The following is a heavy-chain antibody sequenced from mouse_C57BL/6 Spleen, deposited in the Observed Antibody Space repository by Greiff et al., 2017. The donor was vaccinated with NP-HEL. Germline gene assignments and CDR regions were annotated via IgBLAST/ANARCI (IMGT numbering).Heavy chain of an antibody. J-gene: IGHJ3*01. D-gene: IGHD1-1*01. V-gene: IGHV1-80*01. Sequence: VQLQQSGAELVKPGASVKISCKASGYAFSSYWMNWVKQRPGKGLEWIGQIYPGDGDTNYNGKFKGKATLTADKSSSTAYMQLSSLTSEDSAVYFCARRDYGSSPWFAYWGQGTLVTVSA. CDR2: IYPGDGDT. CDR1: GYAFSSYW. CDR3: ARRDYGSSPWFAY.